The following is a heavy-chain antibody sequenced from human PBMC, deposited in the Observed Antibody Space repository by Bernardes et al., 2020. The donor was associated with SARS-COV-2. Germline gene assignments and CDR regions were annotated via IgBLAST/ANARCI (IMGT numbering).Heavy chain of an antibody. Sequence: GGSLRLSCAASGFTVRDNYMSWVRQTPGMRLEWVAIAYSGRSTFYADSVKGRISISRDISNNTLYLQMNNLRAEDTATYYCAGGFNTDWTGNYFDSWGRGTLITVSS. CDR2: AYSGRST. J-gene: IGHJ4*02. V-gene: IGHV3-53*01. D-gene: IGHD3-9*01. CDR1: GFTVRDNY. CDR3: AGGFNTDWTGNYFDS.